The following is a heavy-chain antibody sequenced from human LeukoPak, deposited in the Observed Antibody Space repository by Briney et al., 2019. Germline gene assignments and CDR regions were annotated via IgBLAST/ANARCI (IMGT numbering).Heavy chain of an antibody. CDR3: ARELYSPEGDY. J-gene: IGHJ4*02. V-gene: IGHV3-64D*06. CDR1: GFTFSSYA. Sequence: GGSLRLSCSASGFTFSSYAMHWVRQAPGKGLEYVSAISSNGGSTYYADSVKGRFTISRDNSKNTLYLQMSSLRAEDTAVYYCARELYSPEGDYWGQGTLVTVSS. CDR2: ISSNGGST. D-gene: IGHD5-18*01.